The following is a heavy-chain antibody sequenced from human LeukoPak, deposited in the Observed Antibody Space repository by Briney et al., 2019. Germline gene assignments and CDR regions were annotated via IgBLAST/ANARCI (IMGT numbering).Heavy chain of an antibody. CDR1: GSTFSSYG. CDR3: ASEQHPYDSSGYSRVFDY. Sequence: GGSLRLSCAASGSTFSSYGMHWVRQAPGKGLEWVAVIWYDGSNKYYADSVKGRFTISRDNSKNTLYLQMNSLRAEDTAVYYCASEQHPYDSSGYSRVFDYWGQGTLVTVSS. CDR2: IWYDGSNK. J-gene: IGHJ4*02. V-gene: IGHV3-33*01. D-gene: IGHD3-22*01.